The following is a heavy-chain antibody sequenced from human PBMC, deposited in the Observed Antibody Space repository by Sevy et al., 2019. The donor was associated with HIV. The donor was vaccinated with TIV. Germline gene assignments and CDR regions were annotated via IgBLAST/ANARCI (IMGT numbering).Heavy chain of an antibody. D-gene: IGHD2-8*01. J-gene: IGHJ4*02. CDR3: GRDVCTNAVCYYFDY. Sequence: GGSLRLSCAASGFTFSSYSMNWVRQAPGKGLEWVSSISSSSSYIYYADSVNGRFTISRDNVKNSLYLQMNSLIAEDTTVYSCGRDVCTNAVCYYFDYWGQGTLVTVSS. V-gene: IGHV3-21*01. CDR2: ISSSSSYI. CDR1: GFTFSSYS.